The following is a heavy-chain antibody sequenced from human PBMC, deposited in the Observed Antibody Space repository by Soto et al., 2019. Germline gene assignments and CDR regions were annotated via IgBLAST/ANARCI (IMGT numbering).Heavy chain of an antibody. D-gene: IGHD2-2*02. CDR1: GGTFSSYA. J-gene: IGHJ4*02. CDR2: IIPIFGTA. Sequence: GASVKVSCKASGGTFSSYAISWVRQAPGQGLEWMGGIIPIFGTANYAQKFQGRVTITADESTSTAYMELSSLRSEDTAVYYCARSESRYCSSTSCYTLDYWGQGTLVTVSS. CDR3: ARSESRYCSSTSCYTLDY. V-gene: IGHV1-69*13.